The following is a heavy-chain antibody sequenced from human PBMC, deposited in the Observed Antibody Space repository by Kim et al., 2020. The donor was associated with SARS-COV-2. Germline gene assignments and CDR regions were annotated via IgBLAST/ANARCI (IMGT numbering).Heavy chain of an antibody. CDR1: GFTFSSYS. V-gene: IGHV3-21*01. Sequence: GGSLRLSCAASGFTFSSYSMNWVRQAPGKGLEWVSSISSSSSYIYYADSVKGRFTISRDNAKNSLYLQMNSLRAEDTAVYYCAREEYDSSGYHREWGAFDIWGQGTMVTVSS. CDR3: AREEYDSSGYHREWGAFDI. CDR2: ISSSSSYI. J-gene: IGHJ3*02. D-gene: IGHD3-22*01.